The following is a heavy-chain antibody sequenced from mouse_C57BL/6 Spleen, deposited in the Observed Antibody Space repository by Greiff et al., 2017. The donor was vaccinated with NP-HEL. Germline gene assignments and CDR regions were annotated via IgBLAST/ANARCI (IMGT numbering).Heavy chain of an antibody. Sequence: QVQLQQSGTELVKPGASVKLSCKASGYTFTSYWMHWVKQRPGQGLEWIGNINPSNGGTNYNEKFKSKATLTVDKSSSTAYMQLSSLTSEDSAVYYYASSHDYDGTWFAYWGQGTLVTVSA. J-gene: IGHJ3*01. CDR2: INPSNGGT. CDR1: GYTFTSYW. D-gene: IGHD2-4*01. V-gene: IGHV1-53*01. CDR3: ASSHDYDGTWFAY.